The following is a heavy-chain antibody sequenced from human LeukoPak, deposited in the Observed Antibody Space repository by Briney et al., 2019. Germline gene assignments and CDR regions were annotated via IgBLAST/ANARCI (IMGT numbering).Heavy chain of an antibody. V-gene: IGHV3-23*01. J-gene: IGHJ4*02. Sequence: PGGSLRLSCAASGFTFSTYAMSWVRQAPGKGLEWVSSISGSGGSRYYADSVKGRFTISRDNSKNTLYLQMDSLRVEDTAVYYCAKRSIAAATCDYWGQGTLVTVSS. CDR1: GFTFSTYA. CDR3: AKRSIAAATCDY. CDR2: ISGSGGSR. D-gene: IGHD6-13*01.